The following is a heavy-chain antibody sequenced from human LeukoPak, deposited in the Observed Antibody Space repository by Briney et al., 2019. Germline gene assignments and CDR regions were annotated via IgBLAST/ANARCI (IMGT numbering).Heavy chain of an antibody. Sequence: GGSLRLSCAASGFTFSSYAMSWVRQDPGKWLEWVSAISDSGGSTYYADSVKGRFTISRDNSKNTLYLQMNSLRAEDTAVYYCAETQYYYDSSGYIEDMSGFDYWGQGTLVTVSS. CDR3: AETQYYYDSSGYIEDMSGFDY. CDR2: ISDSGGST. D-gene: IGHD3-22*01. J-gene: IGHJ4*02. CDR1: GFTFSSYA. V-gene: IGHV3-23*01.